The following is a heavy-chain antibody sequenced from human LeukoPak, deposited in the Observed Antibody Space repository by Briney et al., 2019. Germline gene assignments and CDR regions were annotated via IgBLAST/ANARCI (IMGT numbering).Heavy chain of an antibody. V-gene: IGHV4-61*01. Sequence: SETLSLTCTVSGGSITFGSYYWSWIRQPPGKGLEWIGYIYYTGITNYNPSLKSRVTISVDTSRNQLSLQLSSVTAADTAVYYCARHEDNGDYPLDYWGQGTLVTVSS. CDR2: IYYTGIT. J-gene: IGHJ4*02. CDR1: GGSITFGSYY. D-gene: IGHD4-17*01. CDR3: ARHEDNGDYPLDY.